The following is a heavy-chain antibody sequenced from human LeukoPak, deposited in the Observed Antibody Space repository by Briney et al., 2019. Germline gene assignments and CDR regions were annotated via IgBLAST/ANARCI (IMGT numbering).Heavy chain of an antibody. CDR3: TTDPDYGDPIDY. Sequence: SGGSLRLSCAASGFTFSNAWMSWVRQAPGKGLEWVGRIKSKTDGETTDYAAPVKGRFTISRDDSKNTLYLQMNSLKTEDTAVYYCTTDPDYGDPIDYWGQGTLVTVSS. J-gene: IGHJ4*02. V-gene: IGHV3-15*01. CDR2: IKSKTDGETT. CDR1: GFTFSNAW. D-gene: IGHD4-17*01.